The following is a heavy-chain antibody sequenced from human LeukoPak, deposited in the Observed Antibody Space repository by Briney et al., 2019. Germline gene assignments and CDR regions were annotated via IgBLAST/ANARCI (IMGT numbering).Heavy chain of an antibody. CDR1: GYTFTSYY. Sequence: GASVKVSCKASGYTFTSYYMHWVRQAPGQRLEWMGWIDAVNGNTKYSQKFQGRVTITRDTSASIAYMELSSLRSEDTAVYYCARDGQARPFDYWGQGTLVTVSS. CDR3: ARDGQARPFDY. J-gene: IGHJ4*02. CDR2: IDAVNGNT. V-gene: IGHV1-3*01.